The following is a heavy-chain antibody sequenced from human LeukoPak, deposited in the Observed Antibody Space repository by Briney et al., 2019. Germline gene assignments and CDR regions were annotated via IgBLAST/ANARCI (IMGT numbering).Heavy chain of an antibody. V-gene: IGHV4-59*01. D-gene: IGHD2-2*02. CDR3: ARSGEDIVVVPAAIPGYMDV. CDR2: ICHSGNT. Sequence: SETLSLTCTVSGGSISSYYWSWIRQPPGKGLEWIGYICHSGNTNYNPSLKSRVTISVDTSKNQFSLKLSSVTAADTAVYYCARSGEDIVVVPAAIPGYMDVWGKGTTVTVSS. CDR1: GGSISSYY. J-gene: IGHJ6*03.